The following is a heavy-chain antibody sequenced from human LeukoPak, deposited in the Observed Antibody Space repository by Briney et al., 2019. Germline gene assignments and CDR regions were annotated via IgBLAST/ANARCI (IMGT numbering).Heavy chain of an antibody. CDR3: ANFPHLEPTYLDS. V-gene: IGHV3-7*01. CDR1: GFTFSSDW. D-gene: IGHD1-1*01. Sequence: GGSLRLSCVGSGFTFSSDWMSWVPQAPGKGLEWVSNIKQDESEKYYVDSVKGRFIVCRDNAKNSLYLQMNSLRVEDTAVYYCANFPHLEPTYLDSWGQGILVSVSS. J-gene: IGHJ4*02. CDR2: IKQDESEK.